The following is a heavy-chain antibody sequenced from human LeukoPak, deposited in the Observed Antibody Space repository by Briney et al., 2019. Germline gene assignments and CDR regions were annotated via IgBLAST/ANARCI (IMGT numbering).Heavy chain of an antibody. CDR2: SNEDGSNK. CDR3: IRDLGGRSGH. V-gene: IGHV3-74*01. J-gene: IGHJ4*02. Sequence: PWWALTLSSAASGFTFSSNCMHCLCQAPGRGRVWVSRSNEDGSNKNYADSVKGRFTISRDNAKNTLYQQMNSLTAEDTAVYYCIRDLGGRSGHWGQGTLVTDSS. D-gene: IGHD1-26*01. CDR1: GFTFSSNC.